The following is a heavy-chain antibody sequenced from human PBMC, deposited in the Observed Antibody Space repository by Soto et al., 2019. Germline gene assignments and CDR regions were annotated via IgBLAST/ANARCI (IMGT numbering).Heavy chain of an antibody. D-gene: IGHD2-2*01. V-gene: IGHV3-23*01. J-gene: IGHJ4*02. CDR3: AKRSLTPAAMKSPFDY. CDR1: GFTFSNYA. Sequence: EVQLLESGGGLEQPGGSLRLSCAASGFTFSNYAMSWVRQAPGKGLEWVSTISGGGDSTYYADSVKGRFTISRDNSKNTLYLQVNSLRAEDTAAYYCAKRSLTPAAMKSPFDYWGQGTLVTVSS. CDR2: ISGGGDST.